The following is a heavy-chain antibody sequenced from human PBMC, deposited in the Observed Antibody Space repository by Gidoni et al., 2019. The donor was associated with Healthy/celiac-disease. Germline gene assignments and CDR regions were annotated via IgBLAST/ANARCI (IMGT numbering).Heavy chain of an antibody. Sequence: QVQLQESGPGLVKPSETLSLTCTVSGGPISSYYWSWIRQPPGKGLEWIGYIYYSGSTNYNPSLKSRVTISVDTSKNQFSLKLSSVTAADTAVYYCARVTQIHYYDSSGYYDYWGQGTLVTVSS. CDR3: ARVTQIHYYDSSGYYDY. J-gene: IGHJ4*02. V-gene: IGHV4-59*01. CDR2: IYYSGST. CDR1: GGPISSYY. D-gene: IGHD3-22*01.